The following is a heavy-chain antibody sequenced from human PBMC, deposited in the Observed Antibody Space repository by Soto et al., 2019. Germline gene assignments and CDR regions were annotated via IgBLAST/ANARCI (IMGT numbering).Heavy chain of an antibody. J-gene: IGHJ4*02. D-gene: IGHD2-2*01. CDR3: ARVVVPAALFDY. CDR2: IIPIFGTA. Sequence: QVQLVQSGAEVKKPGSSVKVSCKASGGTFSSYAISWVRQAPGQGLEWMGGIIPIFGTANYAQKFQGRVTIPADESTRTAYMELSSLRSEDTAVYYCARVVVPAALFDYWGQGTLVTVSS. V-gene: IGHV1-69*01. CDR1: GGTFSSYA.